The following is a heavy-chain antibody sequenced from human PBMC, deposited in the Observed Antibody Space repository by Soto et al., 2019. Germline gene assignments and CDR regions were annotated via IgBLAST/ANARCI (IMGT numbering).Heavy chain of an antibody. CDR2: IGTYNGNT. CDR3: ARVACSSIWCYYISHHDLLAV. D-gene: IGHD2-2*01. J-gene: IGHJ6*02. V-gene: IGHV1-18*04. CDR1: GYRFTTYG. Sequence: NVSWKAAGYRFTTYGIGWVRQAPGQGLEWMGWIGTYNGNTNYAQKFQGRVTMTTDTFTTTAYMDLRSLRSDDTAMYYCARVACSSIWCYYISHHDLLAVWGQGTTVTGSS.